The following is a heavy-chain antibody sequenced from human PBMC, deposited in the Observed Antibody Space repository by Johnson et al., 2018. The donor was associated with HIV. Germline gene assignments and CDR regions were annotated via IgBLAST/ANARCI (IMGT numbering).Heavy chain of an antibody. Sequence: EVQLVESGGRVVRPGGSLRLSCAASGFTFHDYGMNWVRQTPGKGLEWVSGINWNGGSKGYADSVKGRFIISRDNAKNSLNLQMNSLRTEDTALYYCATGWGNWNDEGPEAFDIWGQGTMVTVSS. V-gene: IGHV3-20*04. CDR2: INWNGGSK. J-gene: IGHJ3*02. CDR1: GFTFHDYG. D-gene: IGHD1-20*01. CDR3: ATGWGNWNDEGPEAFDI.